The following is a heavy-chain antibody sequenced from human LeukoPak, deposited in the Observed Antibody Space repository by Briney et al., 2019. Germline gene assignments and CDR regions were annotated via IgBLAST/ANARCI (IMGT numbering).Heavy chain of an antibody. J-gene: IGHJ4*02. Sequence: GGSLRLSCAASGFTGFTYSNYAMSWVRQAPGKGLEWVSVICGNAACAYYADSVKGRFSISRDNAKDTLYLQMYNLRAEDTAVYHCAKHLATSGPYPLDYWGQGTPVTVSS. D-gene: IGHD2-2*02. CDR1: GFTYSNYA. CDR3: AKHLATSGPYPLDY. CDR2: ICGNAACA. V-gene: IGHV3-23*01.